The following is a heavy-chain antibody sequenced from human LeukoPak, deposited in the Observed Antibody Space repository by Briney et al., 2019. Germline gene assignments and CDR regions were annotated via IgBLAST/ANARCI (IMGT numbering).Heavy chain of an antibody. Sequence: GASVKVSCKASGGTFSSYAISWVRQAPGQGLEWMGRIIPILGIANYAQKFQGRVTITADKSTSTAYMELSSLRSEDTAVYYCAGDWRELNFDYWGQGTLVTVSS. CDR3: AGDWRELNFDY. CDR2: IIPILGIA. J-gene: IGHJ4*02. CDR1: GGTFSSYA. V-gene: IGHV1-69*04. D-gene: IGHD1-26*01.